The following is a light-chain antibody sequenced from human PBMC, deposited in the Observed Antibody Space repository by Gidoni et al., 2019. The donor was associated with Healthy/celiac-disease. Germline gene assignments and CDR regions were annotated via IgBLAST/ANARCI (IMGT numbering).Light chain of an antibody. CDR3: SSYTSSSTLYV. Sequence: QSALTQPASVSGAPGQSITISCTGTSSDVGGYNYVSWYQQHPGKAPKLMIYEVSNRPSAVSNRFSGSKSGNTASLTISGLQADDEADYYCSSYTSSSTLYVFGTGTKVTVL. CDR2: EVS. CDR1: SSDVGGYNY. V-gene: IGLV2-14*01. J-gene: IGLJ1*01.